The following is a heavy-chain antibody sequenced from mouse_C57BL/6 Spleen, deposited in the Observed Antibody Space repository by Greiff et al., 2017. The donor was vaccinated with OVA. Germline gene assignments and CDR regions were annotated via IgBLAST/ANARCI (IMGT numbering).Heavy chain of an antibody. D-gene: IGHD2-4*01. CDR1: GFTFSSYG. J-gene: IGHJ3*01. Sequence: EVMLVESGGDLVKPGGSLKLSCAASGFTFSSYGMSWVRQTPDKRLEWVATISSGGSYTYYPDSVKGRFTISRDNAKNTLYLQMSSLKSEDTAMYYCARNDYDYDGAWFAYWGQGTLVTVSA. CDR2: ISSGGSYT. CDR3: ARNDYDYDGAWFAY. V-gene: IGHV5-6*01.